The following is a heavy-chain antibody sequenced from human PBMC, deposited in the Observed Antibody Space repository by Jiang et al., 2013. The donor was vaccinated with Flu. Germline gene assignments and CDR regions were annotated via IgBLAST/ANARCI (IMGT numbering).Heavy chain of an antibody. J-gene: IGHJ4*02. CDR3: ATVLSSYGSGSYLIPKTFDS. CDR2: ISDSGGST. CDR1: GSTFSSYA. D-gene: IGHD3-10*01. V-gene: IGHV3-23*01. Sequence: VQLLESGGGLVQPGGSLRLSCAASGSTFSSYAMSWVRQAPGKGLEWVSGISDSGGSTYYADSVKGRFTISRDNSKNTLYLQMSSLRAEDTALYYCATVLSSYGSGSYLIPKTFDSWGQGTLVTVSS.